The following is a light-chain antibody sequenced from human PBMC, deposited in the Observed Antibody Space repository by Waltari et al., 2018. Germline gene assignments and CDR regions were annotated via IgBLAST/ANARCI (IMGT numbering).Light chain of an antibody. CDR3: ATWDDSLTGWV. V-gene: IGLV1-47*01. CDR1: SSNIGSYY. J-gene: IGLJ3*02. Sequence: QSVLTQPPSASGTPGQRVTISCSGSSSNIGSYYVSWFQQLPGTAPKLLIYRNNERPSGGPGRFSGSKSGTSASLAITGLRSEDEAHYYCATWDDSLTGWVFGGGTKLAVL. CDR2: RNN.